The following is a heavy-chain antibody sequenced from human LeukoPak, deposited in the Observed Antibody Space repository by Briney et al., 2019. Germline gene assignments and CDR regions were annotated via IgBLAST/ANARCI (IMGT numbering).Heavy chain of an antibody. Sequence: GGSLRLSCAASGFTFSSYWMSWVRQAPGKGLEWVANIKQDGSEKYYVDSVKGRFTISRDNAKNSLYLQMNSLRAEDTAVYYCATVSYDFWSGYYPRHYYYYMDVWGKGTTVTVSS. CDR2: IKQDGSEK. CDR1: GFTFSSYW. V-gene: IGHV3-7*01. CDR3: ATVSYDFWSGYYPRHYYYYMDV. D-gene: IGHD3-3*01. J-gene: IGHJ6*03.